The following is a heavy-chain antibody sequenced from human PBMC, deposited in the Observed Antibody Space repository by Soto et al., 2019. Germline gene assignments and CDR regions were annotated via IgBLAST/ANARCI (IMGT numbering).Heavy chain of an antibody. Sequence: GGSLRLSCAASGFTFSSYSMNWVRQAPGKGLEWVSYISSSSSTIYYADSVKGRFTISRDNAKNSLYLQMNSLRAEDTAVYYCFCFGAAYSSSWYMTDAFDIWGQGTMVTVSS. CDR2: ISSSSSTI. V-gene: IGHV3-48*01. CDR1: GFTFSSYS. D-gene: IGHD6-13*01. CDR3: FCFGAAYSSSWYMTDAFDI. J-gene: IGHJ3*02.